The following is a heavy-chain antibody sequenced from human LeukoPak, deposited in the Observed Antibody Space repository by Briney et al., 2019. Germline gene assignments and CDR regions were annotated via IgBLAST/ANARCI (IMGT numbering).Heavy chain of an antibody. CDR2: IIPILGMA. V-gene: IGHV1-69*02. J-gene: IGHJ3*02. Sequence: SVKVSCKASGGTFSSYTISWVRQAPGQGLEWMGRIIPILGMANYAQKFQGRVTITADKSTSTAYMELSSLRSEDTAVYYCARGSPQQYYDILTGYYIEAFDIWGQGTMVTVSS. CDR1: GGTFSSYT. D-gene: IGHD3-9*01. CDR3: ARGSPQQYYDILTGYYIEAFDI.